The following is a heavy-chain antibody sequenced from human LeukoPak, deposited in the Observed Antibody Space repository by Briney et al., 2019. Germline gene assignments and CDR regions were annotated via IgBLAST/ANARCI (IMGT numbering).Heavy chain of an antibody. J-gene: IGHJ4*02. CDR3: ARGITGTTGFDY. D-gene: IGHD1-7*01. V-gene: IGHV3-33*01. CDR2: IWYDGSNK. CDR1: GFTFSSYG. Sequence: GRSLRLSCAAPGFTFSSYGMHWVRQAPGKGLEWVAVIWYDGSNKYNADSVKGRFTISRDNSKNTLYLQMNSLRAEDTAVYYCARGITGTTGFDYWGQGTLVTVSS.